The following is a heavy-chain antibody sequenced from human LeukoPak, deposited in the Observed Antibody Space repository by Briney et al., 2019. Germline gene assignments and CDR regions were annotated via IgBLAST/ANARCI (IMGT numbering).Heavy chain of an antibody. V-gene: IGHV3-21*01. D-gene: IGHD3-22*01. J-gene: IGHJ4*02. Sequence: GGSLRLSCAASGFTFDDYAMHWVRQAPGKGLEWVSSISSSSSYIYYADSVKGRFTISRDDAKNSLYLQMNSLRAEDTAVYYCAREGSYYYDSSPDYWGQGTLVTVSS. CDR1: GFTFDDYA. CDR3: AREGSYYYDSSPDY. CDR2: ISSSSSYI.